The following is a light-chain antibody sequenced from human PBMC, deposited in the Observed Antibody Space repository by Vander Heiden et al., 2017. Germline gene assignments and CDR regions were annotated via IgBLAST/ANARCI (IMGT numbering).Light chain of an antibody. Sequence: MVMTQSPVTLSVSPGERATLSCRASQSVSSDLAWYQQKPGLAPRLLIYGASTRATGIPARFSGSGSGTEFTLTISSLQSEDFAVYYCQQYNNWPLWTFGQGTKVEIK. V-gene: IGKV3-15*01. J-gene: IGKJ1*01. CDR3: QQYNNWPLWT. CDR2: GAS. CDR1: QSVSSD.